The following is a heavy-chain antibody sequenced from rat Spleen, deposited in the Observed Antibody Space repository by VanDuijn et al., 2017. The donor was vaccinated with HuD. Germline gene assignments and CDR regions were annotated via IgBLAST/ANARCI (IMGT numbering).Heavy chain of an antibody. Sequence: EVQLVESGGGLVQPGRSLKLSCVASGFTFNNYWMTWIRQSPGKGLEWVASITNIAGRTDYPDSVKGRFTISRDNAKSTLFLQMNSLRSEDTATYYCARLRTGYKRVMDAWGQGASVTVSS. CDR1: GFTFNNYW. D-gene: IGHD1-4*01. J-gene: IGHJ4*01. CDR2: ITNIAGRT. CDR3: ARLRTGYKRVMDA. V-gene: IGHV5-31*01.